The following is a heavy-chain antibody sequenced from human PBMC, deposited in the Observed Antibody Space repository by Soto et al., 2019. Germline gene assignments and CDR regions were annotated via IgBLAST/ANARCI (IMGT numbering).Heavy chain of an antibody. J-gene: IGHJ6*02. V-gene: IGHV3-11*01. Sequence: VQLLESGGGLVHPGGSLRLSCVASGFTFSDYYMSWIRQAPGKGLEWVSYISSSGSTIYYADSVKGRFTISRDNAKNSLYLQMNSLRAEDTAVYYCARGYGYLYYYYYGMDVWGQGTTVTVSS. CDR2: ISSSGSTI. D-gene: IGHD4-17*01. CDR3: ARGYGYLYYYYYGMDV. CDR1: GFTFSDYY.